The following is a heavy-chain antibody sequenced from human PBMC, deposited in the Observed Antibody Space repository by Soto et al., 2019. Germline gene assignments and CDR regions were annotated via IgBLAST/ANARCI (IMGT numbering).Heavy chain of an antibody. D-gene: IGHD3-10*01. CDR1: SASFRNYY. V-gene: IGHV4-34*01. CDR2: VNHSAES. J-gene: IGHJ5*02. Sequence: PSETLSLTCGVYSASFRNYYWIWVRHPPGKDLEWIGEVNHSAESTYNPSLHSRITISLDSSNNQFALKMTSVTVADTGIYFCSGAERFPGYWFDPWGQGTQVTVSS. CDR3: SGAERFPGYWFDP.